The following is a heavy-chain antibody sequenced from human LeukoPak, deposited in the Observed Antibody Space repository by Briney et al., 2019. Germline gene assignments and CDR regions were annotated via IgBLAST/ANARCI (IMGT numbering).Heavy chain of an antibody. V-gene: IGHV3-7*01. J-gene: IGHJ4*02. Sequence: GGSLRLSCAASGFTFSSYWMSWVRQAPGKGLEWVANIKQDGSEKYYVDSVKGRFTISRDNAKNSLYLQMNSLRAEDTAVYYCARQDLGEINAIVPAAIHYWGQGTLVTVSS. CDR2: IKQDGSEK. D-gene: IGHD2-2*01. CDR1: GFTFSSYW. CDR3: ARQDLGEINAIVPAAIHY.